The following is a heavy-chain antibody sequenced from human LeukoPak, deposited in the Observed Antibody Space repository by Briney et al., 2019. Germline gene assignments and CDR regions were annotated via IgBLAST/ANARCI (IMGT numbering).Heavy chain of an antibody. D-gene: IGHD3-22*01. Sequence: TSETLSLTCTVSGVSITSYYWSWIRQPAGKGLEWTGRIYTSGSTNYSPSLKSRVTMSVDTSKSQFSLKLSSVTAADTAMYYCAGHYYYDTTGSDYWGQGTLVTVSS. CDR3: AGHYYYDTTGSDY. J-gene: IGHJ4*02. CDR1: GVSITSYY. CDR2: IYTSGST. V-gene: IGHV4-4*07.